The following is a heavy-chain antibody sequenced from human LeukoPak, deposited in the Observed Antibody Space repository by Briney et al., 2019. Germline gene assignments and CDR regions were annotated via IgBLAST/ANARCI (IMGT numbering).Heavy chain of an antibody. V-gene: IGHV4-59*08. D-gene: IGHD2-8*01. CDR3: ARHDGQIDN. J-gene: IGHJ4*02. CDR2: IHYSGST. CDR1: GGSISSYY. Sequence: SETLSLTCTVSGGSISSYYWSLIRQPPGKGLEWIGYIHYSGSTNYNPSLKSRVTISVDTSKNQFSLKVSSVTAADTAVYYCARHDGQIDNWGQGTLVTVSS.